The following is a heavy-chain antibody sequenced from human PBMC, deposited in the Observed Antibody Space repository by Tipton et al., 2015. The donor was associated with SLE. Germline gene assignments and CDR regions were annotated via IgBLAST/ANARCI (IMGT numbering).Heavy chain of an antibody. Sequence: LRLSCAVSGGSISSGGYSWSWIRQPPGKGLEWIGYIYHSGSTYYNPSLKSRVTISVDTSKNQFSLKLSSVTAADTAVYYCARDPGSSCPGCYFDYWGQGTLVTVSS. CDR2: IYHSGST. V-gene: IGHV4-30-2*01. CDR1: GGSISSGGYS. CDR3: ARDPGSSCPGCYFDY. J-gene: IGHJ4*02. D-gene: IGHD6-13*01.